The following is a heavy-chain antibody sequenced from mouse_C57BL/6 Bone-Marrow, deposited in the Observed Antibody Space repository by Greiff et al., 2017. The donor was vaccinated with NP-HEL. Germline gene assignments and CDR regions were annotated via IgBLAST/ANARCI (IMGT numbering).Heavy chain of an antibody. CDR1: GYTFTSYW. V-gene: IGHV1-55*01. J-gene: IGHJ2*01. CDR2: IYPGSGST. CDR3: ARGDYGSPYYFDY. D-gene: IGHD1-1*01. Sequence: QVQLQQSGAELVKPGASVKMSCKASGYTFTSYWITWVKQRPGQGLEWIGDIYPGSGSTNYNEKFKSKATLTVDTSSSTAYMQLSSLTSEDSAVYYCARGDYGSPYYFDYWGQGTTLTVSS.